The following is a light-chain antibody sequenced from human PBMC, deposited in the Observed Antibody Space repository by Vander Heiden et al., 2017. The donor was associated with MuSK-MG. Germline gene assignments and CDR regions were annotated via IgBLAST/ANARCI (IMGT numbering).Light chain of an antibody. J-gene: IGKJ5*01. CDR2: GAS. CDR1: QSVTNTY. Sequence: EIVLTQSPGTLSLPPGERATLSCRASQSVTNTYLAWYQQKPGQAPRLVIYGASIRATGIPDRFSGSGSGTDFTLTISGLEPEDFAVYYCQQYGGSPPITFGQGTRLEMK. CDR3: QQYGGSPPIT. V-gene: IGKV3-20*01.